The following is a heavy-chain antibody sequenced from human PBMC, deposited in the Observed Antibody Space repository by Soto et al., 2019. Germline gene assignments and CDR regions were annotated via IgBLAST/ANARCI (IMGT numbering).Heavy chain of an antibody. Sequence: SETLSLTSTVSGGTISSSGYYWGWIRQPPGKGLEWIGSIYYSGSTYYNPSLKSRVTISVDTSKNQFSLKLSSVTATDTAVYYCARVGDRAMAVSDWGQGTLVTVSS. CDR1: GGTISSSGYY. D-gene: IGHD5-18*01. J-gene: IGHJ4*02. CDR2: IYYSGST. CDR3: ARVGDRAMAVSD. V-gene: IGHV4-39*07.